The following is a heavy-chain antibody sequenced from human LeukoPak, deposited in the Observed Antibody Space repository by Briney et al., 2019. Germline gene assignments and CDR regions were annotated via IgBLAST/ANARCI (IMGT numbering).Heavy chain of an antibody. CDR3: ARGGSYSSSLDY. Sequence: GGSLRLSCAASGFTFSYYSMNWVRQAPGKGLEWVSYFSTRSSTISYADSVKGRFAISRDNAKNSLYLQMNSLRAEDTAVYYCARGGSYSSSLDYWGQGTLVTVSS. CDR1: GFTFSYYS. D-gene: IGHD6-13*01. CDR2: FSTRSSTI. J-gene: IGHJ4*02. V-gene: IGHV3-48*04.